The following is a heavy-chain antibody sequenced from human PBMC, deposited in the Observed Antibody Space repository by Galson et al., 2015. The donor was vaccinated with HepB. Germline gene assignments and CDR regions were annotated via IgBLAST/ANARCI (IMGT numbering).Heavy chain of an antibody. CDR3: ARAEWFGELFNFDH. J-gene: IGHJ4*02. CDR2: IYPGDSDT. Sequence: QSGAEVKKPGESLKISCKGSGYKFTNYWIVWVRQMPGKGLEWMGIIYPGDSDTRYNPSFQGQVTISADTSITTAYLQWSSLKASDTAIYYCARAEWFGELFNFDHWGQGALVTVSS. D-gene: IGHD3-10*01. CDR1: GYKFTNYW. V-gene: IGHV5-51*01.